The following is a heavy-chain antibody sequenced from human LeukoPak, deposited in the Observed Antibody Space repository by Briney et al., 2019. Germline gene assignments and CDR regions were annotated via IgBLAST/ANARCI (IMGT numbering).Heavy chain of an antibody. D-gene: IGHD6-19*01. V-gene: IGHV1-2*02. CDR1: CYTFTNYG. Sequence: ASVKVSCKTSCYTFTNYGITWVRHAPGQGLEWMGWINPNSGGTNYAQKFQGRVTMTRDTSISTAYMELSRLRSDDTAVYYCARGQVWQWKDYWGQGTLVTVSS. CDR3: ARGQVWQWKDY. J-gene: IGHJ4*02. CDR2: INPNSGGT.